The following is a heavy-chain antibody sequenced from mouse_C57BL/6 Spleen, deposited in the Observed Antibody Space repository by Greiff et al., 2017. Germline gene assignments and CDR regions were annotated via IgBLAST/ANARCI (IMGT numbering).Heavy chain of an antibody. CDR3: ARSGFYYGSPYPMDY. Sequence: QVQLKQSGAELARPGASVKMSCKASGYTFTSYTMHWVKQRPGQGLEWIGYINPSSGYTKYNQKFKDKATLTADKSSSTAYMQLSSLTSEDSAVYYCARSGFYYGSPYPMDYWGQGTSVTVSS. CDR1: GYTFTSYT. V-gene: IGHV1-4*01. D-gene: IGHD1-1*01. J-gene: IGHJ4*01. CDR2: INPSSGYT.